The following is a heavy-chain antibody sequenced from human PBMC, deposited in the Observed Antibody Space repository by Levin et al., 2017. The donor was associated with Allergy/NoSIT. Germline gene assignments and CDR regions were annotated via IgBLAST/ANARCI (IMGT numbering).Heavy chain of an antibody. J-gene: IGHJ4*02. CDR3: AKKFDGGSSWYACDH. Sequence: TGESLKISCAASGFIFRNYVMTWLRQSPRKGLEWVSSIGGSGDSAYYADSVKGRFTVSRDNSKNTLYLQMSSLGAEDTAVYYCAKKFDGGSSWYACDHGGQGTLVTVSS. CDR2: IGGSGDSA. V-gene: IGHV3-23*01. CDR1: GFIFRNYV. D-gene: IGHD6-13*01.